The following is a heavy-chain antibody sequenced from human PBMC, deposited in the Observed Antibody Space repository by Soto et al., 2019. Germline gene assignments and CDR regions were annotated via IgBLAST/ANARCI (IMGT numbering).Heavy chain of an antibody. CDR3: ASRYCSCGSCYRPGGLDAFDI. Sequence: PGQGPKRFGYIYFSGSTNYNPSLKSRVTISVDTSKNQFSLKLSSVTAADTAVYYCASRYCSCGSCYRPGGLDAFDIWGQATMVTVSS. V-gene: IGHV4-59*01. J-gene: IGHJ3*02. D-gene: IGHD2-15*01. CDR2: IYFSGST.